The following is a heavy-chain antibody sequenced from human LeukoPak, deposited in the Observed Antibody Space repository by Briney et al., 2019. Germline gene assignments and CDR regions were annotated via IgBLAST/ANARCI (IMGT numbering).Heavy chain of an antibody. V-gene: IGHV5-51*01. CDR2: IYPDDSDI. J-gene: IGHJ4*02. CDR3: VRRNRYDFEY. CDR1: GYTFTTYW. Sequence: GESLKISCKGSGYTFTTYWIGWVRQMPGKGLEWMAFIYPDDSDIRYSPSFQGQVTISADKSMNTAYLQWSSLQASDTAMYYCVRRNRYDFEYWGQGSLVTVSS. D-gene: IGHD1-14*01.